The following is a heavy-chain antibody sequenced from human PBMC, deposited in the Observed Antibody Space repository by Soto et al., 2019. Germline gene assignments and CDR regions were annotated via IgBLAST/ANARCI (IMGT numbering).Heavy chain of an antibody. J-gene: IGHJ3*02. CDR1: GFTFSSYS. CDR3: ARDSLTYDAFDI. V-gene: IGHV3-21*01. Sequence: GGSLRLSCAASGFTFSSYSMNWVRQAPGKGLEWVSSISSSSSYIYYADSVKGRFTISRYNAKNSLYLQMNSLRAEDTAVYYCARDSLTYDAFDIWGQGTMVTVSS. CDR2: ISSSSSYI.